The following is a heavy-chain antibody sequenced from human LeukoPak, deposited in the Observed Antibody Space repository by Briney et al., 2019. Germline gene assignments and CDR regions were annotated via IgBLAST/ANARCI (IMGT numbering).Heavy chain of an antibody. Sequence: ASVKVSCKASAYTFTGYYIHWVRQAPGQGLEWMGWINPASGGTSNAQKFQGSVTMTRDTSISTAYMEMSRLRSDDTAVYYCATVRLCSGTTCYRAFEMWGQGTMVTVSS. V-gene: IGHV1-2*02. CDR1: AYTFTGYY. CDR2: INPASGGT. D-gene: IGHD2-2*01. CDR3: ATVRLCSGTTCYRAFEM. J-gene: IGHJ3*02.